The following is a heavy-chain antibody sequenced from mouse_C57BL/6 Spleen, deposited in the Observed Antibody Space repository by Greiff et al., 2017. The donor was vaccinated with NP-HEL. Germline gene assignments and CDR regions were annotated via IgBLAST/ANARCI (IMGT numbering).Heavy chain of an antibody. Sequence: EVQGVESGGGLVQPGGSMKLSCAASGFTFSDAWMDWVRQSPEKGLEWVAEIRNKANNHATYYAESVKGRFTISRDDSKSSVYLQMNSLRAEDTGIYYCTFYYDYDSWFAYWGQGTLVTVSA. D-gene: IGHD2-4*01. J-gene: IGHJ3*01. CDR2: IRNKANNHAT. V-gene: IGHV6-6*01. CDR1: GFTFSDAW. CDR3: TFYYDYDSWFAY.